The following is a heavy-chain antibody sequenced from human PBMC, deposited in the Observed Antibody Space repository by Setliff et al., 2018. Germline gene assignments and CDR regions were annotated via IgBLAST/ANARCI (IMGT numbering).Heavy chain of an antibody. CDR2: LFYGGST. V-gene: IGHV4-39*07. CDR1: DDSLTSSNFY. CDR3: ARGGGGYHSDF. Sequence: LSLTCNVSDDSLTSSNFYWGWIRQPPGKGLEWLGTLFYGGSTTYNPSLKSRLTLSIDTAKNQFSLKLTSVTAADTAVYYCARGGGGYHSDFWGPGILVTVSS. J-gene: IGHJ4*02. D-gene: IGHD3-16*01.